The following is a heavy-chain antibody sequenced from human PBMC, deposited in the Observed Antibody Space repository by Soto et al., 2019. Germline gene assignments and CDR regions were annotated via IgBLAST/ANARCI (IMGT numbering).Heavy chain of an antibody. CDR2: IYPGDADT. V-gene: IGHV5-51*01. J-gene: IGHJ4*02. Sequence: GASLKMTGKGSRYSFTSYWIGWVRQMHGKGLEWMGIIYPGDADTRYSPSFQGQVTISAEKSISTAYLQWSSLQASDTAMYYCARLGSSGWRDFNYWGQRTLVTVAS. D-gene: IGHD6-19*01. CDR1: RYSFTSYW. CDR3: ARLGSSGWRDFNY.